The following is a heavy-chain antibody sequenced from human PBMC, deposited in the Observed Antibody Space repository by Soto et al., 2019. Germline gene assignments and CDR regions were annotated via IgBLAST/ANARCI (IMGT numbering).Heavy chain of an antibody. CDR2: IYSGGST. D-gene: IGHD6-13*01. V-gene: IGHV3-66*01. J-gene: IGHJ4*02. Sequence: GGSLRLSCAASGFTVSNNYMTWVRQAPGKGLEWVSIIYSGGSTYYADSVKGRFTISRDNSKNTLYLQMSSLRAEDTAVYYCVKDWAYSSPQNYWGQGTLVTVSS. CDR3: VKDWAYSSPQNY. CDR1: GFTVSNNY.